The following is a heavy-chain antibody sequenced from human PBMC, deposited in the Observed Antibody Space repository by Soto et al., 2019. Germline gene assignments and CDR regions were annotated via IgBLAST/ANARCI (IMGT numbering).Heavy chain of an antibody. V-gene: IGHV4-59*12. CDR3: ARPANDNTGNNDYFHDAFDI. Sequence: SETLSLTCTVSGGPIATYYWSWIRQPPGKGLEWIGYVQSSGGANYSPSLKSRVSMSVDTSKNQFSLRLNSVTAADTAVYYCARPANDNTGNNDYFHDAFDIWGQGRMVTVSS. CDR2: VQSSGGA. CDR1: GGPIATYY. J-gene: IGHJ3*02. D-gene: IGHD2-8*02.